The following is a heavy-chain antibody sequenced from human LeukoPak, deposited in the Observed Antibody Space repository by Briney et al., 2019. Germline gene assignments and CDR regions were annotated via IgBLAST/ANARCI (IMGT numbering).Heavy chain of an antibody. CDR2: ISGSGGST. V-gene: IGHV3-23*01. CDR3: AKTPDYYDSSGYYPFDY. Sequence: GGSLRLSCAASGFTFSSYAMSWARQAPGKGLEWVSAISGSGGSTYYADSVKGRFTISRDNSKNTLYLQMNSLRAEDTAVYYCAKTPDYYDSSGYYPFDYWGQGTLVTVSS. CDR1: GFTFSSYA. D-gene: IGHD3-22*01. J-gene: IGHJ4*02.